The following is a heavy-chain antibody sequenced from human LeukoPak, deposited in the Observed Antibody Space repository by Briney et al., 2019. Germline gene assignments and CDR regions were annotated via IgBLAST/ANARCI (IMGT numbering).Heavy chain of an antibody. CDR1: GGTFSSYA. CDR3: ARDYTLAAAVFDY. CDR2: IIPILGIA. V-gene: IGHV1-69*04. D-gene: IGHD6-13*01. J-gene: IGHJ4*02. Sequence: ASVKVSCKASGGTFSSYAISWVRQAPGQGLEWMGRIIPILGIANYAQKFQGRVTITADKSTSTAYMELSSLRSEDTAVYYCARDYTLAAAVFDYWGQGTLVTVS.